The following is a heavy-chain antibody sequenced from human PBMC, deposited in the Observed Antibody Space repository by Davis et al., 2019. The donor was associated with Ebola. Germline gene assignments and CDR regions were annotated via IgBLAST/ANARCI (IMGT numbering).Heavy chain of an antibody. CDR3: AKVLSSRDGYNGDY. Sequence: GGSLRLSCAASGFTFSSYGMHWVRQAPGKGLEWVAVLSYYGSNKYYADSVKGRFTISRDNSKNTLYLQMNSLRAEDTAVYYCAKVLSSRDGYNGDYWGQGTLVTVSS. CDR1: GFTFSSYG. D-gene: IGHD5-24*01. V-gene: IGHV3-30*18. CDR2: LSYYGSNK. J-gene: IGHJ4*02.